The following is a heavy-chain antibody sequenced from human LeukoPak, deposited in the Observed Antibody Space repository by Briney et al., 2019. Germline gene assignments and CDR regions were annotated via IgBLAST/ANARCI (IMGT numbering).Heavy chain of an antibody. CDR2: IYHSGST. CDR3: ARFRVDYYDSSGYYGPLDY. D-gene: IGHD3-22*01. J-gene: IGHJ4*02. V-gene: IGHV4-4*02. Sequence: SGTLSLTCAVSGGSISSSNWWSWVRQPPGKGLEWIGEIYHSGSTNYNPSLKSRVTISVDKSKNQFSLKLSSVTAADTAVYYCARFRVDYYDSSGYYGPLDYWGQGTLVTVSS. CDR1: GGSISSSNW.